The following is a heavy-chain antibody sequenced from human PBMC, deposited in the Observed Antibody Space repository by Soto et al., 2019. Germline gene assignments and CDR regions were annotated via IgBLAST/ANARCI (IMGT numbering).Heavy chain of an antibody. J-gene: IGHJ4*02. D-gene: IGHD2-8*01. CDR1: GGSISSSSYY. CDR3: ANGLGYCTNGVCYWDFDY. V-gene: IGHV4-39*01. CDR2: IYYSGST. Sequence: SETLSLTCTVSGGSISSSSYYWGWIRQPPGKGLEWIGSIYYSGSTYYNPSLKSRVTISVDTSKNQFSLKLSSVTAADTAVYYCANGLGYCTNGVCYWDFDYWGQGTLVTVSS.